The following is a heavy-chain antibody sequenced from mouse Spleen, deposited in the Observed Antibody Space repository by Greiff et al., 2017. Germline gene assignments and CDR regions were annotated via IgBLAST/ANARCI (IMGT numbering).Heavy chain of an antibody. D-gene: IGHD1-1*02. CDR3: TRTRWAYAMDY. CDR2: IYPGSGST. J-gene: IGHJ4*01. Sequence: LKQPGSELVRPGASVKLSCKASGYTFTSYWMHWVKQRPGQGLEWIGNIYPGSGSTNYDEKFKSKATLTVDTSSSTAYMQLSSLTSEDSAVYYCTRTRWAYAMDYWGQGTSVTVSS. CDR1: GYTFTSYW. V-gene: IGHV1S22*01.